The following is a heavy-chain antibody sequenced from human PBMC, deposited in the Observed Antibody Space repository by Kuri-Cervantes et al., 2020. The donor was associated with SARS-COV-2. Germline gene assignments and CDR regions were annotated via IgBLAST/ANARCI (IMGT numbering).Heavy chain of an antibody. J-gene: IGHJ4*02. CDR3: AKEADIVATILSQGVPDY. Sequence: GGSLRLSCAASGFTVSNNFMTWVRQAPGRGLECVSIIYSDGNTDYADSVKGRFTISRDNSKNTLYLQMNSLRAEDTAVYYCAKEADIVATILSQGVPDYWGQGTLVTVSS. V-gene: IGHV3-66*02. D-gene: IGHD5-12*01. CDR2: IYSDGNT. CDR1: GFTVSNNF.